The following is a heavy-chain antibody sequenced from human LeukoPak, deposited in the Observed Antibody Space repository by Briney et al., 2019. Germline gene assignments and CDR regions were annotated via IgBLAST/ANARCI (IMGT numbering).Heavy chain of an antibody. CDR3: ARFYSNSLYFDS. J-gene: IGHJ4*02. V-gene: IGHV4-4*09. Sequence: SETLSLTCTVSGGSISSYYWSWIRQPPGKGLEWIGYIYTSRSTNYNPSLKSRVTISVDTSKNQLSLKLSSVTAADTAVYYCARFYSNSLYFDSWGQGTLVTVSS. CDR2: IYTSRST. D-gene: IGHD4-11*01. CDR1: GGSISSYY.